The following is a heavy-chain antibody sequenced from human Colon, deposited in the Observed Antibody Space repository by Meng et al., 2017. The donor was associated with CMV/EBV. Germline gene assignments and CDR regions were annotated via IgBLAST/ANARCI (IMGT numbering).Heavy chain of an antibody. CDR2: IHTTDST. CDR1: GGSIGSYY. CDR3: ARDSNLSGLAY. J-gene: IGHJ4*02. V-gene: IGHV4-4*07. Sequence: QGQLQASGPGLVKPSETLSLTCTVSGGSIGSYYWNWMRQPDGKGLEWIGRIHTTDSTNYNPSLKSRVTMSIDTSKNQLSLNIRSVTAADTAVYYCARDSNLSGLAYWGQGTLVTVSS. D-gene: IGHD3-10*01.